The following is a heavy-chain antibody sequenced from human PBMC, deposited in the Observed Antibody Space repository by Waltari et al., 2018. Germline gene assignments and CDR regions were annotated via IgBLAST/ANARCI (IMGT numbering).Heavy chain of an antibody. J-gene: IGHJ4*02. CDR2: IKEDVSEK. Sequence: EVQLVESGGGLVQPGGSLRLSCAASGFTFSSYWMCWVRQAPGKGLEWVANIKEDVSEKYYVDSVKGRFTISRDNGKNSLFLLMTNLRVEDTAVYYCARSGYDPFDYWGQGTLVTVSS. V-gene: IGHV3-7*01. D-gene: IGHD5-12*01. CDR3: ARSGYDPFDY. CDR1: GFTFSSYW.